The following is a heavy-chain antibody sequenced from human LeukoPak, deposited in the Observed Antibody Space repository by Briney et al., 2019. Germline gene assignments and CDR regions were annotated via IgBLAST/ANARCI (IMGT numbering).Heavy chain of an antibody. CDR3: ARGIIRGADTPYYYGMDV. CDR1: GGSVSSGSYF. J-gene: IGHJ6*02. D-gene: IGHD3-10*01. CDR2: IYYSGST. Sequence: PSETLSLTCTVSGGSVSSGSYFWSWLRQPPGTGLEWIGYIYYSGSTNYNPSLKSRVTISVDTSKNQFSLKLSSVTAADTAVYWCARGIIRGADTPYYYGMDVWGRGTTVTVSS. V-gene: IGHV4-61*01.